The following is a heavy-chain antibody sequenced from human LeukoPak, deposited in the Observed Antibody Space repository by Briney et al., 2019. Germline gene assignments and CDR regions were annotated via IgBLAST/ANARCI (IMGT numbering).Heavy chain of an antibody. D-gene: IGHD7-27*01. J-gene: IGHJ6*02. CDR1: GFTFSSYD. V-gene: IGHV3-13*01. CDR2: IDTVGNT. Sequence: PGGPLRLSCTASGFTFSSYDMHWVRQATGKGLEWVSAIDTVGNTYYADSVKGRFTISRENAWNSLFLQMNSLRDGDTAVYYCIRIRTGEHQYGMDVWGQGTTVTVSS. CDR3: IRIRTGEHQYGMDV.